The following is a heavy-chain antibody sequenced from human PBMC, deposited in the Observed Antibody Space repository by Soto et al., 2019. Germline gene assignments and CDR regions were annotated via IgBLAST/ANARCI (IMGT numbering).Heavy chain of an antibody. J-gene: IGHJ6*02. CDR1: GYTFYSHS. D-gene: IGHD5-18*01. CDR3: ARCIQGDYYYGMDV. Sequence: QAQLVQSGAEVKKPGASVKVSCKASGYTFYSHSISWVRQAPGQGLEWMGRINGVYGNTQYAQKFRGRVTMTTDTXXTTVYMELTNLRSDDTAVYYCARCIQGDYYYGMDVWGQGTTVTVSS. V-gene: IGHV1-18*01. CDR2: INGVYGNT.